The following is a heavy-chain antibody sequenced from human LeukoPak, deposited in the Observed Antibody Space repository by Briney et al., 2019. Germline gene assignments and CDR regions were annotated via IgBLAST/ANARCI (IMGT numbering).Heavy chain of an antibody. CDR3: ARQFSYYYDSSGYPYYFDY. V-gene: IGHV1-18*01. Sequence: ASVKVSCKASGYTFTSYGISWVRQAPGQGLEWMGWISAYNGNTNYAQKLQGRVTMTTDTSTSTAYMELRSLRSDDTAVYYCARQFSYYYDSSGYPYYFDYWGQGTLVTVSS. D-gene: IGHD3-22*01. J-gene: IGHJ4*02. CDR2: ISAYNGNT. CDR1: GYTFTSYG.